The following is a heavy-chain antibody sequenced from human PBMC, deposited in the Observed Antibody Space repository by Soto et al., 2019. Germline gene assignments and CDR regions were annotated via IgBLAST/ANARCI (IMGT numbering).Heavy chain of an antibody. J-gene: IGHJ4*02. CDR2: INPDGRTI. D-gene: IGHD1-1*01. CDR1: AGSFSTSW. CDR3: ATAGNYRFLN. V-gene: IGHV3-74*01. Sequence: GGSLRLSCAASAGSFSTSWMHGGRQAPGEGLVWVSRINPDGRTINYADSVKGRFTISRDNAKNTLYLQMNILRVEDTAVYFCATAGNYRFLNWGLGTLVSVVS.